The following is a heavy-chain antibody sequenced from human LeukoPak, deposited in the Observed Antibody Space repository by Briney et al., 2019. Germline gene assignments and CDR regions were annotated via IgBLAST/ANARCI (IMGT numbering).Heavy chain of an antibody. J-gene: IGHJ5*02. CDR3: ARAQELYNWFDP. V-gene: IGHV4-34*01. CDR2: INHSGSN. CDR1: GGSFSDYY. D-gene: IGHD1-7*01. Sequence: SETLSLTCSVYGGSFSDYYWSWIRQPPGKGLEWIGDINHSGSNNCNPSLKSRVTMSVDTSKNQFSLKLTSVTAADTAVYYCARAQELYNWFDPWGRGTPVTVSA.